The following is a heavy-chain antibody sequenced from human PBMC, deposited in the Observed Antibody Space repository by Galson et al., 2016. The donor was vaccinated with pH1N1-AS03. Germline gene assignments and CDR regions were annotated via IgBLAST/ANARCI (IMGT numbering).Heavy chain of an antibody. J-gene: IGHJ4*02. V-gene: IGHV1-46*01. Sequence: SCKASGYTLTRYCMHWVRQAPGQGLEWMGIIDPSGGPTTYAPKFQGRITITTDTSTSTVYMELVSLRSEDTAVYYCARRYYFDYRGQGTLVTVSS. CDR1: GYTLTRYC. CDR3: ARRYYFDY. CDR2: IDPSGGPT. D-gene: IGHD3-16*02.